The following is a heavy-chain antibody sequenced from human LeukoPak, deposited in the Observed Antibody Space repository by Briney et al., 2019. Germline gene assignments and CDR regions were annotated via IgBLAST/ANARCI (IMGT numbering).Heavy chain of an antibody. J-gene: IGHJ4*02. CDR2: INTDGTRT. CDR3: ARIIGYSNQFDY. Sequence: GGSLRLSCAASGFTFKNNWMHWVRQAPGKGLMWVSRINTDGTRTTYADSVRGRFTISRDNAKSTLYLQMSSLKAEDTAVYDCARIIGYSNQFDYWGQGTLVTVSS. V-gene: IGHV3-74*01. D-gene: IGHD5-18*01. CDR1: GFTFKNNW.